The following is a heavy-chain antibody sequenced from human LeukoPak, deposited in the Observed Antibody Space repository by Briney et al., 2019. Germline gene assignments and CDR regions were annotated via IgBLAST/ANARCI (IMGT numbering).Heavy chain of an antibody. Sequence: GASLRLSCAASGFTFSNYAMSWVRQAPGKGLECVSAITGSGGGTYYADSVKGRFTISRDNSKNTLYLQMNSLRAEDTAVYYCAKWGDYDVLTGYYDPDYWGQGTLVTVSS. V-gene: IGHV3-23*01. CDR1: GFTFSNYA. J-gene: IGHJ4*02. CDR3: AKWGDYDVLTGYYDPDY. D-gene: IGHD3-9*01. CDR2: ITGSGGGT.